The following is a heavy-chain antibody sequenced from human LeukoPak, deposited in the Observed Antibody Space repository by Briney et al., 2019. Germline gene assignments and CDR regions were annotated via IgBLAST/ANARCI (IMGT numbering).Heavy chain of an antibody. Sequence: SETLSLTCTVSSGSIGGYYWSWIRQPPGKGLEWIGYIYYTGSTDYNPSLKSRVTILVDRSKNQFSLKLSSVTAADTAVYYCARETSQKGAHYMDVWGKGTTVTISS. V-gene: IGHV4-59*01. CDR2: IYYTGST. CDR1: SGSIGGYY. D-gene: IGHD3-16*01. J-gene: IGHJ6*03. CDR3: ARETSQKGAHYMDV.